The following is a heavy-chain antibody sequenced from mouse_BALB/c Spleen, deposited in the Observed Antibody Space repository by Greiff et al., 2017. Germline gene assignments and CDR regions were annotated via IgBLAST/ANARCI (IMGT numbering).Heavy chain of an antibody. D-gene: IGHD4-1*01. Sequence: VKLQESGPGLVAPSQSLSITCTVSGFSLTSYGVHWVRQPPGKGLEWLGVIWAGGSTNYNSALMSRLSISKDNSKSQVFLKMNSLQTDDTAMYYCARNGGTGYYLDYWGQGTTLTVSS. V-gene: IGHV2-9*02. CDR2: IWAGGST. CDR1: GFSLTSYG. J-gene: IGHJ2*01. CDR3: ARNGGTGYYLDY.